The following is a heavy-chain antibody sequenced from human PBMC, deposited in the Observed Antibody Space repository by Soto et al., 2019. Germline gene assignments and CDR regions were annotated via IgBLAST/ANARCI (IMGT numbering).Heavy chain of an antibody. J-gene: IGHJ6*02. Sequence: QVQLVESGGGVVQPGRSLRLSCAASGFTFSSYAMHWVRQAPGKGLEWVAVISYDGSNKYYADSVKGRFTISRDNSKNTLYLQMNSLRAEDTAVYYCARGMGLSGSPLDYYYYGMDVWGQGTTVTVSS. CDR1: GFTFSSYA. D-gene: IGHD1-26*01. CDR3: ARGMGLSGSPLDYYYYGMDV. V-gene: IGHV3-30-3*01. CDR2: ISYDGSNK.